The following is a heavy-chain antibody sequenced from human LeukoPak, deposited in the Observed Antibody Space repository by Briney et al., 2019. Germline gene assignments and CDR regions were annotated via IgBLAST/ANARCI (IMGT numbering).Heavy chain of an antibody. J-gene: IGHJ5*02. CDR1: GYTLTELS. CDR3: ATDARYGREVKGSSVFDP. CDR2: FDPEDGET. Sequence: ASVKVSCKVSGYTLTELSMHWVRQAPGKRLEWMGGFDPEDGETIYAQKFQGRVTMTEDTSTDTAYMELSSLRSEDTAVYYCATDARYGREVKGSSVFDPWGQGTLVTVSS. D-gene: IGHD5-18*01. V-gene: IGHV1-24*01.